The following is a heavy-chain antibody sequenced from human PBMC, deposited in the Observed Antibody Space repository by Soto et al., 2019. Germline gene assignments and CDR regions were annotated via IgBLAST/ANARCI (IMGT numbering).Heavy chain of an antibody. V-gene: IGHV3-30*18. CDR2: ISYDGSNK. D-gene: IGHD1-26*01. Sequence: LRLSCAASGFTFRSYGIHWVRHAPVKGLEWVAVISYDGSNKYYADSVKGRFTISRDNSKNTLYLQMNSLRAEDTAVYYCAKGGVGSTSNAFDIWGQGTMVTVSS. CDR1: GFTFRSYG. CDR3: AKGGVGSTSNAFDI. J-gene: IGHJ3*02.